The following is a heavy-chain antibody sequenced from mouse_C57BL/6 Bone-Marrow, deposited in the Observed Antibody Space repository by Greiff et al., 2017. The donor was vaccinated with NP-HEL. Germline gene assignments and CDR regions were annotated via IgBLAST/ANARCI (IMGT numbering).Heavy chain of an antibody. J-gene: IGHJ4*01. CDR1: DYAFSSYW. Sequence: VQLQQSGAELVKPGASVKISCKTSDYAFSSYWMNWVKQRSGKGLEWIGQIYPGDGDTNYNGKFKGKATLTADKSSSTVYMQLSSLTSEDSAVYLCARGDYGSSRFGYAMDYWGQGTSVTVSS. V-gene: IGHV1-80*01. D-gene: IGHD1-1*01. CDR3: ARGDYGSSRFGYAMDY. CDR2: IYPGDGDT.